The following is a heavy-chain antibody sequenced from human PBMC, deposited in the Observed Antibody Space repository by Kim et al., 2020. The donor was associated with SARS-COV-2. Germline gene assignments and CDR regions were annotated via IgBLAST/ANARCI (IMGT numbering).Heavy chain of an antibody. CDR2: ISAYNGNT. Sequence: ASVKVSCKASGYTFTSYGISWVRQAPGQGLEWMGWISAYNGNTNYAQKLQGRVTMTTDTSTSTAYMELRSLRSDDTAVYYCARDRGDVLLWFGADAFDIWGQGTMVTVSS. CDR3: ARDRGDVLLWFGADAFDI. CDR1: GYTFTSYG. J-gene: IGHJ3*02. V-gene: IGHV1-18*04. D-gene: IGHD3-10*01.